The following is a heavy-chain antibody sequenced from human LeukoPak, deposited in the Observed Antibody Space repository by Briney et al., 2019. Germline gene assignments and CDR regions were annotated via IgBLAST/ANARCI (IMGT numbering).Heavy chain of an antibody. J-gene: IGHJ4*02. V-gene: IGHV3-23*01. CDR2: IDSSGGVT. Sequence: GGSLRLSCTASGFTFSSYAMTWVRQAPGKGLEWVSGIDSSGGVTYYADSVRGRFTISRDNSKNTLYLQMNDLRADDTAVYYCAKASWAGVTTTYSAYWGQGTLVTVSS. CDR1: GFTFSSYA. D-gene: IGHD1-26*01. CDR3: AKASWAGVTTTYSAY.